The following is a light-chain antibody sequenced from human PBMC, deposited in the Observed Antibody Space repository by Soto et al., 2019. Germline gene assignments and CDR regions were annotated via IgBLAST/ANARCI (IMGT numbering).Light chain of an antibody. Sequence: DIQLTQSPSFLSASVGDRVTTTCRASQGISSYLAWYQQKPGKAPNLLIHTASTLHSGVPSRFRGSGSGTEFTLTISSLQPEDFETYYCQQSHSYPITLGQGTRLEIK. CDR1: QGISSY. CDR3: QQSHSYPIT. J-gene: IGKJ5*01. CDR2: TAS. V-gene: IGKV1-9*01.